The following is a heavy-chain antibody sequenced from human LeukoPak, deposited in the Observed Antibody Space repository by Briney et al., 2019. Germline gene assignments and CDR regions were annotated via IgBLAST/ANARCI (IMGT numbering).Heavy chain of an antibody. J-gene: IGHJ4*02. CDR1: GGSVSSGSYH. Sequence: SETLSLTCTVSGGSVSSGSYHWSWIRQPPGEGLEWIGYIYYSGSTNYNPSLKSRVTISVDTSKNQFSLKLSSVTAADTAVYYCAREVFYDSGGYYPYYFDYWGQGTLVTVSS. CDR3: AREVFYDSGGYYPYYFDY. CDR2: IYYSGST. D-gene: IGHD3-22*01. V-gene: IGHV4-61*01.